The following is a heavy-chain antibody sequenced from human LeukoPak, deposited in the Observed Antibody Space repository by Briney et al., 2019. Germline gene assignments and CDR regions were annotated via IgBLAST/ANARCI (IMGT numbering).Heavy chain of an antibody. CDR1: GGSISSGDYY. D-gene: IGHD5-12*01. Sequence: PSETLSLTCTVSGGSISSGDYYWSWIRQPPGKGLEWIGYIYYSGSTYYNPSLKSRVTISVDTSKNQFSLKLSSVTAADTAVYYCARVLWLRRCFDYWGQGTLVTVSS. CDR3: ARVLWLRRCFDY. V-gene: IGHV4-30-4*08. CDR2: IYYSGST. J-gene: IGHJ4*02.